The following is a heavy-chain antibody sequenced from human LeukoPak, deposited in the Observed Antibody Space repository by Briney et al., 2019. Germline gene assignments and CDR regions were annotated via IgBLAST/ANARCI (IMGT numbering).Heavy chain of an antibody. Sequence: PGGSLRLSCAASGFTFSSYAMSCVRQAPGKGLEWVSAISGSGGSTYYAESVKGRFTISRDNSKNTLYLQMDSLRGEDTSVYYCAKAPLSRVQKWLQAYYFDYWGEGTLVTVSS. CDR2: ISGSGGST. V-gene: IGHV3-23*01. J-gene: IGHJ4*02. CDR3: AKAPLSRVQKWLQAYYFDY. D-gene: IGHD5-12*01. CDR1: GFTFSSYA.